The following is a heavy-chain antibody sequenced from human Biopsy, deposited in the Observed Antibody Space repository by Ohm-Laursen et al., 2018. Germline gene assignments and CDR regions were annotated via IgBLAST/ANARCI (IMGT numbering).Heavy chain of an antibody. CDR2: VYWDNDK. CDR1: GFSLSSHGVG. D-gene: IGHD3-16*02. J-gene: IGHJ3*01. CDR3: AHVVITYGGIIALDAFDV. V-gene: IGHV2-5*02. Sequence: TQTLTLTSAFSGFSLSSHGVGVGWIRQPPGEALEWLAIVYWDNDKRYSPSLWSRLNIWKDASKNRVVLTLTDMDPVDTATYYCAHVVITYGGIIALDAFDVWGQGSMVIVSS.